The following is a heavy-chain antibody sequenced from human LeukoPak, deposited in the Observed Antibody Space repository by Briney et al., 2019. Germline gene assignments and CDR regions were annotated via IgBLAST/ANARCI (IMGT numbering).Heavy chain of an antibody. D-gene: IGHD6-13*01. V-gene: IGHV1-2*02. J-gene: IGHJ6*02. CDR2: INPNSGGT. Sequence: ASVKVSCKASGYTFTSYGISWVRQAPGQGLEWMGWINPNSGGTNYAQKFQGRVTMTRDTSISTAYMELSRLRSDDTAVYYCARSRGYSSSWYGYYYYYGMDVWGQGTTVTVSS. CDR3: ARSRGYSSSWYGYYYYYGMDV. CDR1: GYTFTSYG.